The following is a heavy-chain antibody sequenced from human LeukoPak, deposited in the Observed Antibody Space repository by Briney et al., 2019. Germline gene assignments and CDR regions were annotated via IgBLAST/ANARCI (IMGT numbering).Heavy chain of an antibody. CDR2: ISSSGSSV. CDR1: GFTFSDYC. D-gene: IGHD6-13*01. V-gene: IGHV3-11*04. J-gene: IGHJ4*02. Sequence: GGSLRLSCAASGFTFSDYCMTWIRQAPGKGLDWVSYISSSGSSVHYADSVKGRFTISRDNAKNSLYLQMYSLRADDTAVYYCARRPYSSSWYYFDYWGQGTLVTVSS. CDR3: ARRPYSSSWYYFDY.